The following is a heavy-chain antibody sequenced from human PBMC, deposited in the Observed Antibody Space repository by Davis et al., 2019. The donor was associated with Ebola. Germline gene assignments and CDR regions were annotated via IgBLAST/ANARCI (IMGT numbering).Heavy chain of an antibody. CDR3: SSWVSSHFDF. Sequence: GESLKISCAASGFTFSDSAVSWVRQAPGNGLEWVSTISNDGGAIYYADSVRGRFTISRDNSKDTLFLQMDSLRSEDTAMYYCSSWVSSHFDFWGRGTLVTVSS. D-gene: IGHD6-13*01. J-gene: IGHJ4*02. CDR2: ISNDGGAI. V-gene: IGHV3-23*01. CDR1: GFTFSDSA.